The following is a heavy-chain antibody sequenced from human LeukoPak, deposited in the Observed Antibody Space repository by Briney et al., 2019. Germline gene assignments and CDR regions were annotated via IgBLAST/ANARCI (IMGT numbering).Heavy chain of an antibody. CDR3: ARVAKERVGGVYYFDY. CDR1: GXXFSDYD. CDR2: IGTAGDT. J-gene: IGHJ4*02. D-gene: IGHD1-1*01. V-gene: IGHV3-13*01. Sequence: GGSLRLSCAXSGXXFSDYDMHWVRQATGKGLEWVSAIGTAGDTYYTGSVKGRFTISRENAKDSLYLQMNSLRAGDTAVYYCARVAKERVGGVYYFDYWGQGTLVTVSS.